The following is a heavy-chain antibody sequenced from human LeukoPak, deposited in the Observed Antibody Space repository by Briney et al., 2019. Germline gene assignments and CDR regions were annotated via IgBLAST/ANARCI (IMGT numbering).Heavy chain of an antibody. CDR3: ARGGGVTGTTIQY. CDR2: ISSSSDYT. D-gene: IGHD1-7*01. J-gene: IGHJ4*02. CDR1: GFTFSSYN. Sequence: SGGSLRLSCAASGFTFSSYNMNWVRQAPGEGLEWVSSISSSSDYTYYADSVKGRFTISRDNAKNSLFLQMNSLRAEDTAVYYCARGGGVTGTTIQYWGQGTLVTVSS. V-gene: IGHV3-21*01.